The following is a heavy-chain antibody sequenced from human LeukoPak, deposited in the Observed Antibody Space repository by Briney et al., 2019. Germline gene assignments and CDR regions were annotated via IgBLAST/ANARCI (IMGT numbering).Heavy chain of an antibody. CDR1: GGSISSSYW. CDR2: LNQIGST. CDR3: ARDEGLNYYGSGSYWVMGSGRPFDY. Sequence: SETLSLTCAVDGGSISSSYWGCGVRLPPGKGGEGGGELNQIGSTICNPFIKSRVTISVDKSKNQFSLKLSSVTAADTAVYYCARDEGLNYYGSGSYWVMGSGRPFDYWGQGTLVTVSS. J-gene: IGHJ4*02. D-gene: IGHD3-10*01. V-gene: IGHV4-4*02.